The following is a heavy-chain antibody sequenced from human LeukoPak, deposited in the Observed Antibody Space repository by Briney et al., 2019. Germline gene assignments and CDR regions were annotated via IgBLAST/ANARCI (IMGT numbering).Heavy chain of an antibody. J-gene: IGHJ4*02. CDR3: ARDPPTDYDFWSGYFDY. CDR2: IIPIFGTA. Sequence: SVKVSCKASGGTFSSYAISWVRQAPEQGLEWMGRIIPIFGTANYAQKFQGRVTITTDESTSTAYMELSSLRSEDTAVYYCARDPPTDYDFWSGYFDYWGQGTLVTVSS. D-gene: IGHD3-3*01. CDR1: GGTFSSYA. V-gene: IGHV1-69*05.